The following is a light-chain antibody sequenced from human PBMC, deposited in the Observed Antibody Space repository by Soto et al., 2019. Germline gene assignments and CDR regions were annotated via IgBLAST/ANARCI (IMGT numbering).Light chain of an antibody. CDR1: QSFSSN. CDR2: GAS. V-gene: IGKV3-15*01. Sequence: EIVMTQSPATLSASPGERATLSCRASQSFSSNLAWYQQKPGQAPRLLIYGASTRATGIPARFSGSGSGTEFTLTISSLQSEDFAVYYCQQYNNWPITFGGGTKVEIK. CDR3: QQYNNWPIT. J-gene: IGKJ4*01.